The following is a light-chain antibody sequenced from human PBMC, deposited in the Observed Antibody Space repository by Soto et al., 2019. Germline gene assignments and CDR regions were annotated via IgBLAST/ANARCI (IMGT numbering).Light chain of an antibody. CDR3: RLFAASNTWV. Sequence: QSALTQPPSASGSPGQSVTISCTGTSSDVGAYNYVSWYQQHAGKAPKLVIYEVTKRPSGVPDRFSGTKSANTASLTVSGLQAEDEADYYCRLFAASNTWVFGGGTKLTVL. CDR1: SSDVGAYNY. J-gene: IGLJ3*02. CDR2: EVT. V-gene: IGLV2-8*01.